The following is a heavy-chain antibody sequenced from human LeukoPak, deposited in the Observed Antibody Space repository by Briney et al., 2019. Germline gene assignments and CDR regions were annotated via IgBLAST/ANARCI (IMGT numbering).Heavy chain of an antibody. J-gene: IGHJ6*03. Sequence: GGSLRLSCAASGFTVSSNYMSWVRQAPGKGLEWVSVIYSGGSTYYADSVKGRFTISRDNAKNSLYLQMNSLRAEDTAVYYCARDPYSGSYGDSYYYYMDVWGKGTTVTISS. D-gene: IGHD1-26*01. CDR1: GFTVSSNY. V-gene: IGHV3-53*01. CDR3: ARDPYSGSYGDSYYYYMDV. CDR2: IYSGGST.